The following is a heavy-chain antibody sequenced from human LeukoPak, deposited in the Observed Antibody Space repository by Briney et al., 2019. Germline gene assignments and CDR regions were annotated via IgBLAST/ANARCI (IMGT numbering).Heavy chain of an antibody. D-gene: IGHD2-15*01. CDR1: GFTFSSYG. CDR3: AKDQGAYCSGGSCYWGALDY. J-gene: IGHJ4*02. Sequence: QAGGSLRLSCAASGFTFSSYGMHWVRQAPGKGLEWVAFIRYDGSNKYYADSVKGRFTISRDNSKNTLYLQMNSLRAEDTAVYYCAKDQGAYCSGGSCYWGALDYWGQGTLVTVSS. CDR2: IRYDGSNK. V-gene: IGHV3-30*02.